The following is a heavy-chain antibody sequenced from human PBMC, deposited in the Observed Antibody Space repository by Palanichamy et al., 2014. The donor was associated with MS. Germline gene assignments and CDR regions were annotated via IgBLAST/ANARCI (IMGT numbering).Heavy chain of an antibody. CDR2: ISGSGAA. V-gene: IGHV3-23*01. J-gene: IGHJ4*02. Sequence: GKGLEWVSAISGSGAAYYADSVKGRFTISRGNSKNTLYLQMNSLRAEDTAVYYCAKGYSNYGDYGYFFDFWGQGTLATVSS. CDR3: AKGYSNYGDYGYFFDF. D-gene: IGHD4-17*01.